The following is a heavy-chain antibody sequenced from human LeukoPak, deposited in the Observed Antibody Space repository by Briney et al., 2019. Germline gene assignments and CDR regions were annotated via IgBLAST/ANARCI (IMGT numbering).Heavy chain of an antibody. CDR1: GYTFTGYC. D-gene: IGHD1-26*01. Sequence: ASVKVSCKASGYTFTGYCIHWVRQAPGQGLEWMGRINPNSGGTNDAQEFQGRVTMTRDTSISTAYMELSSLTSDDTAVYYCARDLSSTSNWEFDYWGQGTLVTVSS. CDR3: ARDLSSTSNWEFDY. CDR2: INPNSGGT. J-gene: IGHJ4*02. V-gene: IGHV1-2*06.